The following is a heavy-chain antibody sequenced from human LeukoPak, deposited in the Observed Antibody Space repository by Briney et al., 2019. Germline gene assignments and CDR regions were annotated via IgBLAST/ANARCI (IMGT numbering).Heavy chain of an antibody. CDR1: GFTFSSYR. V-gene: IGHV3-48*04. D-gene: IGHD5-12*01. CDR2: ISSSSSTI. CDR3: ARDAPHSGYDNY. Sequence: GRSERLAYAPDGFTFSSYRMKWVRQAAGKWREWVSYISSSSSTIYYADSVKGRFTISRDNAKNSLYLQMNSLRAEDTAVYYCARDAPHSGYDNYWGQGTLVIVSS. J-gene: IGHJ4*02.